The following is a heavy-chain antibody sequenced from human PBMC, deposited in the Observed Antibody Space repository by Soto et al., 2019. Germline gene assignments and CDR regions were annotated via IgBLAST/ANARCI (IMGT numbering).Heavy chain of an antibody. J-gene: IGHJ6*02. D-gene: IGHD3-3*01. V-gene: IGHV3-30*18. CDR3: TKRRNVLRFLEWSSGMEV. Sequence: PGGSLRLSCAASGFTFSSSGMHWVRQAPGKGLEWVAFISDDGSNKYYADSMKGRFTMSRDNSKSTLYLQMNSLRVEDTAVYYCTKRRNVLRFLEWSSGMEVWGQGTTVTVSS. CDR2: ISDDGSNK. CDR1: GFTFSSSG.